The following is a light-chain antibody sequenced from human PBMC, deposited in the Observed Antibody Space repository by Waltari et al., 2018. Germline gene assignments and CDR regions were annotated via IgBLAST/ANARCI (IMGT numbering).Light chain of an antibody. CDR3: TSYTSAASWV. Sequence: QSALTQPASVSGSPGQSITISCTGTSSDVGGYNYVCWFQQHPGRAPKLIIYDVSNRPSGVSTRSSGSKSANTASLTISGLQTEDEADYYCTSYTSAASWVFGAGTKLTVV. V-gene: IGLV2-14*03. CDR2: DVS. J-gene: IGLJ3*02. CDR1: SSDVGGYNY.